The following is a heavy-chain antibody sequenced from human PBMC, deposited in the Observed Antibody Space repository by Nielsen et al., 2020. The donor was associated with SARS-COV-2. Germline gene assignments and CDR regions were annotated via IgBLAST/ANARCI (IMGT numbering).Heavy chain of an antibody. J-gene: IGHJ6*02. Sequence: SETLSLTCTVSGGSISSYYWSWIRQPPGKGLEWIGYIYYSGSTNYNPSLKSRVTISVDTSKKQFSLKLISVTAADTAVYYCARELVVPAAMGAEIYYYYGMDVWGQGTTVTVSS. CDR3: ARELVVPAAMGAEIYYYYGMDV. D-gene: IGHD2-2*01. V-gene: IGHV4-59*12. CDR1: GGSISSYY. CDR2: IYYSGST.